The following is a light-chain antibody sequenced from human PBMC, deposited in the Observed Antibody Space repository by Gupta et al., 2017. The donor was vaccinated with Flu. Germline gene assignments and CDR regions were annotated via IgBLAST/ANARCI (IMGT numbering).Light chain of an antibody. CDR3: IQSLPFRT. CDR1: QSHLHSNGMTY. J-gene: IGKJ1*01. Sequence: IVMTQAALCLSVIPGKAASNPCKSSQSHLHSNGMTYFQWYLQKPGQPPQLLIYEVAKRFSGASDSCSGSGSFTHFTLKLSRVEAEEFGIYHCIQSLPFRTFGQGTKVEIK. V-gene: IGKV2D-29*01. CDR2: EVA.